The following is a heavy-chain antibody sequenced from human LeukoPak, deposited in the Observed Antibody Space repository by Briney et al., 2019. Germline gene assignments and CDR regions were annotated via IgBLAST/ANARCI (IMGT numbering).Heavy chain of an antibody. J-gene: IGHJ4*02. Sequence: GESLRLSCAASGFTFSSYAMHWVRQAPGKGLEWVAVISYDGSNKYYADSVKGRFTISRDNSKNTLYLQMNSLRAEDTAVYYCAKKGATTGDFDYWGQGTLVTVSS. V-gene: IGHV3-30-3*02. D-gene: IGHD1-26*01. CDR3: AKKGATTGDFDY. CDR1: GFTFSSYA. CDR2: ISYDGSNK.